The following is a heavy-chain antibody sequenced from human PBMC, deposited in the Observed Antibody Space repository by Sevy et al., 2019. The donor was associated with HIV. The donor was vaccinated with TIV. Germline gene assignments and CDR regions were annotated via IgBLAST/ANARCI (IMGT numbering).Heavy chain of an antibody. CDR2: INAGNGNT. D-gene: IGHD6-19*01. Sequence: ASVKVSCKASGYTFTSYAIHWVRQAPGQRLEWMGWINAGNGNTKYSQKFQGRVTITRDTSASTAYMELSSLRSEDTAVYYCARDRHPYSSGWYYFDYWGQGTLVTVSS. V-gene: IGHV1-3*01. CDR3: ARDRHPYSSGWYYFDY. J-gene: IGHJ4*02. CDR1: GYTFTSYA.